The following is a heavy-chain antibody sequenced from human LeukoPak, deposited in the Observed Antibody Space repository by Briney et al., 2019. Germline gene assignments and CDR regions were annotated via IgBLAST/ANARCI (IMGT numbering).Heavy chain of an antibody. Sequence: GGSLRLSCAASGFTFSSYAMNWVRQAPEKGLEWVSGISGSGGSTYYADSVKGRFTISRDNSKNTLYLQMNSLRAEDTAVYYCARALRPGDAFDIWGQGTMVTVSS. CDR2: ISGSGGST. CDR3: ARALRPGDAFDI. CDR1: GFTFSSYA. J-gene: IGHJ3*02. D-gene: IGHD1-14*01. V-gene: IGHV3-23*01.